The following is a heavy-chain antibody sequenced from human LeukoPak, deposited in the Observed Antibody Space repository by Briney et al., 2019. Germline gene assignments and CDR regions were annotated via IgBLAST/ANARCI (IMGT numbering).Heavy chain of an antibody. CDR1: GFTFSSYA. Sequence: PGGSLRLSCAASGFTFSSYAMSWVRQAPGKGLEWVSAISGSGGSTYYADSVKGRFTISRDNSKNTLYLQMNSLRAEDTAVYYCASPTYYDILTGYYPDYWGQGTLVTVSS. V-gene: IGHV3-23*01. J-gene: IGHJ4*02. CDR3: ASPTYYDILTGYYPDY. CDR2: ISGSGGST. D-gene: IGHD3-9*01.